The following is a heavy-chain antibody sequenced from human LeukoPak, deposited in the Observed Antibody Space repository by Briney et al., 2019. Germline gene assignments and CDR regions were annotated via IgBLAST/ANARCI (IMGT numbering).Heavy chain of an antibody. J-gene: IGHJ4*02. V-gene: IGHV3-30*18. D-gene: IGHD3-10*01. CDR1: GFTFSSYG. Sequence: PGRSLRLSCAASGFTFSSYGMHWVRQAPGKGLEWVAVISYDGSNKYYADSVKGRFTISRDNSKNTLYLQMNSLRAEDTAVYYCAKALRRVLWFGELLNVDYWGQGTLVTVSS. CDR3: AKALRRVLWFGELLNVDY. CDR2: ISYDGSNK.